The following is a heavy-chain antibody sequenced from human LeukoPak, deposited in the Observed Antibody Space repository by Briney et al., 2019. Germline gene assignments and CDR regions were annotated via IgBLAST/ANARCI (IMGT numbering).Heavy chain of an antibody. V-gene: IGHV3-30*02. J-gene: IGHJ6*03. CDR1: GFTFSSYG. D-gene: IGHD3-9*01. CDR3: AKGVGSSWLSTLSQVAMDV. Sequence: GGSLRLSCAASGFTFSSYGMHWVRQAPGKGLEWVAFIRNDGSNKYYAGSVKGRLAISRDNSKNTLYLQMNSLRAEDTAVYYCAKGVGSSWLSTLSQVAMDVWGKGTTVTVSS. CDR2: IRNDGSNK.